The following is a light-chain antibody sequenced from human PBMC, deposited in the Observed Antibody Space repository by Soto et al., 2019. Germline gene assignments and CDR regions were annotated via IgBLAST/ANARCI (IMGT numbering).Light chain of an antibody. CDR2: GVT. Sequence: LTQPAYGYGAPEQAITISCTGTSSDVGAYNYVSWYQQHPGEAPKLIIYGVTNRPSGVSYRFSGSKSDYTASLTISGLQAEDEADYYCSSYSTSFFYVFGTGTKVTVL. CDR1: SSDVGAYNY. CDR3: SSYSTSFFYV. J-gene: IGLJ1*01. V-gene: IGLV2-14*01.